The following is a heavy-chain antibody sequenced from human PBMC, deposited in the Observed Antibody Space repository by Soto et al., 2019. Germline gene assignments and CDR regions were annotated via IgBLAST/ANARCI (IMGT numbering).Heavy chain of an antibody. CDR3: ARHEGFGGLEDY. CDR2: IYYSGST. CDR1: GGSISSSSYY. Sequence: QLQLQESGPGLVKPSETLSLTCTVSGGSISSSSYYWGWIRQPPGKGLEWIGSIYYSGSTYYNPSLKSRVTISVDTSKNQFSLKLSSVTAADTAVYYCARHEGFGGLEDYWGQGTLVTVSS. V-gene: IGHV4-39*01. J-gene: IGHJ4*02. D-gene: IGHD3-10*01.